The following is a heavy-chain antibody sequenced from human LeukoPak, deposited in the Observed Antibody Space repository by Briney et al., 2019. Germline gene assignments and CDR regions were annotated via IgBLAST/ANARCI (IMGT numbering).Heavy chain of an antibody. CDR3: AKDPNDRIAARPHYYYYMDV. D-gene: IGHD6-6*01. V-gene: IGHV3-23*01. J-gene: IGHJ6*03. CDR2: ISGSGGST. CDR1: GFTFSSYA. Sequence: GGSLRLSCAASGFTFSSYAMSWVRQAPGKGLEWVSAISGSGGSTYYADSVKGRFTISRDNSKNTLYLQMNSLRAEDTAVYYCAKDPNDRIAARPHYYYYMDVWGKGTTVTVSS.